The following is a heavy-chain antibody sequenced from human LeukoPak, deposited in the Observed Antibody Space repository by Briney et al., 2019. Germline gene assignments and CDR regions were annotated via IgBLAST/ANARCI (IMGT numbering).Heavy chain of an antibody. D-gene: IGHD3-9*01. CDR2: INHSGST. CDR3: ARLRYFDWLFPHNWFDP. CDR1: GGSFSGYY. J-gene: IGHJ5*02. V-gene: IGHV4-34*01. Sequence: PSETLSLTCAVYGGSFSGYYWSWIRQPPGKGLEWIGEINHSGSTNYNPSLKSRVTISVDTSKNQFSLKLSSVTAADTAVYYCARLRYFDWLFPHNWFDPWGQGTLVTVSS.